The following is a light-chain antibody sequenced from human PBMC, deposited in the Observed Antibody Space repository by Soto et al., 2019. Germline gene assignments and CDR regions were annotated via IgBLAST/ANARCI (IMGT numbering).Light chain of an antibody. V-gene: IGLV2-23*02. CDR1: SSDVGSYNL. CDR2: EVS. J-gene: IGLJ3*02. CDR3: CSYAGSSTPWV. Sequence: QSVLTQPASVSGSPGQSITISCTGTSSDVGSYNLVSWYQQHPGKAPKLMIYEVSKRPSGVSNRFSGSKSGNTASLTISGLQAEDEADYYCCSYAGSSTPWVFGGGTQLIVL.